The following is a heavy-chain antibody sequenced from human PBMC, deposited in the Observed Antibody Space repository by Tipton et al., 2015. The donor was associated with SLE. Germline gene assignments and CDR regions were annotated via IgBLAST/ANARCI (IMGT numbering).Heavy chain of an antibody. CDR3: ARGRLRVVEFWGGYYTPYYFGY. CDR1: GGPISSGDYY. CDR2: IYYSGST. Sequence: LRLSCTVSGGPISSGDYYWSWIRQPPGKGLEWIGYIYYSGSTNYNPSLTSRVTISVDTSKNQFSLKLSSVTAADTAVYYCARGRLRVVEFWGGYYTPYYFGYWGQGTLVTVSS. D-gene: IGHD3-3*01. V-gene: IGHV4-61*08. J-gene: IGHJ4*02.